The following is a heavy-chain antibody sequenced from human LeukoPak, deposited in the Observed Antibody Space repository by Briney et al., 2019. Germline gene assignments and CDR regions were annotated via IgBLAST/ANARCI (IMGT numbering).Heavy chain of an antibody. V-gene: IGHV3-64*01. CDR3: VKGGYGYTYHYNWFDS. CDR2: ISDDGGTT. CDR1: GLTFSSFA. J-gene: IGHJ5*01. D-gene: IGHD5-18*01. Sequence: GGSLRLSCVASGLTFSSFAMHWVRQAPGKGLECLAVISDDGGTTDYSRSVKGRFTISRDNSKNTLYLQIGSLRPEDMAVYYCVKGGYGYTYHYNWFDSWGQGTLVTVSS.